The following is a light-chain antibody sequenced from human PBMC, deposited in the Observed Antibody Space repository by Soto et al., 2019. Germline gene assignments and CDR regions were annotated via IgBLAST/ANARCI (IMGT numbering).Light chain of an antibody. J-gene: IGKJ1*01. CDR1: QSASTN. CDR2: GAS. CDR3: QQYNRRPS. Sequence: IVMRHSPATLSVSPLQGATLSFRASQSASTNLALYQQKPGQAPRLLIYGASTRATGIPARFSGSGSGTEFTLTISSLQSEDFAVYYCQQYNRRPSFGQGTKVDIK. V-gene: IGKV3-15*01.